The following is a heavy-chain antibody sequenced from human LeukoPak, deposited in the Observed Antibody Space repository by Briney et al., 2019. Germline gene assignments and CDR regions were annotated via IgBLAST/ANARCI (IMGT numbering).Heavy chain of an antibody. D-gene: IGHD7-27*01. CDR1: GYSISSAYC. J-gene: IGHJ4*02. CDR2: IHYSGST. CDR3: ASSDWGTYYFDH. Sequence: SETLSLTCTVSGYSISSAYCWGWIRQPPGKGLEWIGSIHYSGSTYYDPSLKSRVTISLDTSKNQFSLKLSSVTAADTAVYYCASSDWGTYYFDHWGQGTLVTVSS. V-gene: IGHV4-38-2*02.